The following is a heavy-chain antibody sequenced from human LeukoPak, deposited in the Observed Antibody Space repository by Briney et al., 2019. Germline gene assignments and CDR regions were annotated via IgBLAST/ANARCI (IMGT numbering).Heavy chain of an antibody. V-gene: IGHV3-23*01. CDR1: GFTFSSYA. D-gene: IGHD2-8*01. CDR3: AQSTSMRYFFDL. J-gene: IGHJ2*01. Sequence: GGSLRLSCAASGFTFSSYAMSWVRHAPGEGLEWVSAISDSGGTTYYADSVKGRFTISRDNSVFLQMNSLRAEDTALYYCAQSTSMRYFFDLWGRGTLVTVSS. CDR2: ISDSGGTT.